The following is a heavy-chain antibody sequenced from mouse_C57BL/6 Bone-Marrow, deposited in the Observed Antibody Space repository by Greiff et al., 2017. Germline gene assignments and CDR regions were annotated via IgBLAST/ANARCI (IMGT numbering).Heavy chain of an antibody. J-gene: IGHJ1*03. CDR1: GYTFTDYY. CDR3: AREGATVDWYFDV. Sequence: VQLQQSGPVLVKPGASVKMSCKASGYTFTDYYMNWVKQSHGKSLEWIGVINPYNGGTSYNQKFKGKATLTVDKSSSTAYMELNSLTSEDSAVYYCAREGATVDWYFDVWGTGTTVTVSS. D-gene: IGHD1-1*01. CDR2: INPYNGGT. V-gene: IGHV1-19*01.